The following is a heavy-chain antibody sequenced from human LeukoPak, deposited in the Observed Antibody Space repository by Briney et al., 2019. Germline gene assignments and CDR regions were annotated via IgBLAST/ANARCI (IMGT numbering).Heavy chain of an antibody. Sequence: PGGSLRLSCAASGSTFDDYAMHWVRQAPGKGLEWVSGINWNSDSIGYADSVKGRFTISRDNAKNSLYLQMNSLRAEDTALYYCAKGRLEWLLSPTFDYWGQGTLVTVSS. CDR3: AKGRLEWLLSPTFDY. J-gene: IGHJ4*02. CDR1: GSTFDDYA. CDR2: INWNSDSI. D-gene: IGHD3-3*01. V-gene: IGHV3-9*01.